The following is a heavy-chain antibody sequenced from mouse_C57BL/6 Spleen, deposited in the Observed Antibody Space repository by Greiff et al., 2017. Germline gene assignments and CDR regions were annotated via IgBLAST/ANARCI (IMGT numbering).Heavy chain of an antibody. CDR2: INPGSGGT. V-gene: IGHV1-54*01. D-gene: IGHD2-2*01. J-gene: IGHJ3*01. CDR3: AREGGYDEAWFAY. CDR1: GYAFTNYL. Sequence: QVQLQQSGAELVRPGTSVKVSCKASGYAFTNYLIEWVKQRPGQGLEWIGVINPGSGGTNYNEKFKGKATLTADKSSSTAYMQLSSLTSEDSAVYFCAREGGYDEAWFAYWCQGTLVTVSA.